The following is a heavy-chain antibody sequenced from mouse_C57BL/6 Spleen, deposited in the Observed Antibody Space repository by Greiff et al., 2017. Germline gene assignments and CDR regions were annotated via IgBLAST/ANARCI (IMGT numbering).Heavy chain of an antibody. CDR2: IYPSDSET. J-gene: IGHJ4*01. D-gene: IGHD2-5*01. V-gene: IGHV1-61*01. CDR3: ARYSKYDYYAMDY. CDR1: GYTFTSYW. Sequence: VQLQQPGAELVRPGSSVKPSCKASGYTFTSYWMDWVRQRPGQGLEWIGNIYPSDSETHYNQKFKDKATLTVDKSSSTAYLQLSSLTSEDSAVYYCARYSKYDYYAMDYWGQGTSVTVSS.